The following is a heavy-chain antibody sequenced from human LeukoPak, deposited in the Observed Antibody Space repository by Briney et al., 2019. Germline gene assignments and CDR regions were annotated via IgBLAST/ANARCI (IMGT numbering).Heavy chain of an antibody. CDR2: IYYSGST. CDR1: GGSISSGDYY. V-gene: IGHV4-30-4*01. J-gene: IGHJ4*02. CDR3: ARGEMTGDIIDY. D-gene: IGHD3-9*01. Sequence: PSETLSLTCTVSGGSISSGDYYWSWIRQPPGKGLEWIGYIYYSGSTYYNPSLKSRVTISVDTSKNQFSLKLSSVTAADTAVYYCARGEMTGDIIDYWGQGTLVTVSS.